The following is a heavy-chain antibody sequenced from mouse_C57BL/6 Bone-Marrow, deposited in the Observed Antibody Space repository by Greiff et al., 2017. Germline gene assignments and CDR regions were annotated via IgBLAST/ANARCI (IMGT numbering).Heavy chain of an antibody. J-gene: IGHJ2*01. Sequence: VQLQQSGAELVRPGTSVKVSCKASGYAFTNYLIEWVKQRPGQGLEWIGVINPGSGGTNYNEKFKGKETLTADKSSSTAYMQLSSLTSEDSAVYFCASGSYYSNYVLFDYWGQGTTLTVSS. CDR1: GYAFTNYL. CDR3: ASGSYYSNYVLFDY. CDR2: INPGSGGT. D-gene: IGHD2-5*01. V-gene: IGHV1-54*01.